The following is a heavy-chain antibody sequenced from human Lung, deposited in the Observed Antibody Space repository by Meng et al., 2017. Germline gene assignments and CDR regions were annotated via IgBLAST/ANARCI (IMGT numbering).Heavy chain of an antibody. CDR1: GGSISSDNW. D-gene: IGHD2-21*01. J-gene: IGHJ4*02. V-gene: IGHV4-4*02. CDR3: TKNDFYCLGY. Sequence: QVQLRGSGAGLVKPSGTLSLTCAVSGGSISSDNWWSWVRQPPGKGLEWIGEIYHSGSTNYNPSLKSRITTSVDKPKNQFSLTLSSVTAADTAVYYCTKNDFYCLGYWGQGTLVTVSS. CDR2: IYHSGST.